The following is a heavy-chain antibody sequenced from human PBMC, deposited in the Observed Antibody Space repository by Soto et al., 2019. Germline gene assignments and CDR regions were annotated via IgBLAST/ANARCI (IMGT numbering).Heavy chain of an antibody. CDR1: GDSSSSGNYY. J-gene: IGHJ6*02. V-gene: IGHV4-30-4*01. Sequence: SETLSLTCTVSGDSSSSGNYYWSWIRQPPGQGLEWIGYIFYSGTTYYNPSLKSRVTISLDTSGNQFSLKLNSVTAADTAVYYCASDIPINEKPINYYYYAMDVWGQGTTVTVSS. CDR3: ASDIPINEKPINYYYYAMDV. CDR2: IFYSGTT.